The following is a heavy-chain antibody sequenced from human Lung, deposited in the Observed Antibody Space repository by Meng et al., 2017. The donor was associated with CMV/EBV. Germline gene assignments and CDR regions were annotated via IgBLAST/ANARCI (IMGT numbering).Heavy chain of an antibody. Sequence: VPLREAAPALVKPSETLSLTCAVSGDSITNHNWWAWVRQPPGKGLEWIGEIPHRGSSAYNPSLKSRVSMSIDKSKNQFSLKLTSVTAADTAVYHCLRRSGGSVWGQGTLVTVSS. CDR2: IPHRGSS. CDR1: GDSITNHNW. CDR3: LRRSGGSV. V-gene: IGHV4-4*02. D-gene: IGHD3-10*01. J-gene: IGHJ1*01.